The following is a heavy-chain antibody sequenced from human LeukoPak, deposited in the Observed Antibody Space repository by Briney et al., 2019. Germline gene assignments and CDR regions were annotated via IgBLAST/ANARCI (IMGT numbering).Heavy chain of an antibody. CDR1: GGTFSSYA. D-gene: IGHD5-18*01. V-gene: IGHV1-69*04. J-gene: IGHJ5*02. CDR3: ARGRDTAMVIRRTYFNWFDP. Sequence: GSSVKVSCKASGGTFSSYAISWVRQAPGQGLEWMGRIIPILGIANYAQKFQGRVTITADKSTSTAYMELSSLRSEDTAVYYCARGRDTAMVIRRTYFNWFDPWGQGTLVTVSS. CDR2: IIPILGIA.